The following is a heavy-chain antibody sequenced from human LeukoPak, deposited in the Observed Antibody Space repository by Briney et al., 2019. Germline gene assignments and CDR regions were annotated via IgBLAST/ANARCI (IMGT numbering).Heavy chain of an antibody. V-gene: IGHV1-69*13. CDR3: ARAGRSYYGSGSYHFDY. Sequence: SVTVSCKASGGTFSSYAISWVRQAPGQGLEWMGGIIPIFGTANYAQKLQGRVTITADESTSTAYMELSSLRSEDTAVYYCARAGRSYYGSGSYHFDYWGQGTLVTVSS. CDR1: GGTFSSYA. J-gene: IGHJ4*02. D-gene: IGHD3-10*01. CDR2: IIPIFGTA.